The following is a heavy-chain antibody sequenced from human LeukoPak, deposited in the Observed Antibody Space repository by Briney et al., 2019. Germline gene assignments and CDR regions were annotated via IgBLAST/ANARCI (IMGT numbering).Heavy chain of an antibody. CDR1: GYPISSGYY. J-gene: IGHJ4*02. D-gene: IGHD6-19*01. Sequence: SETLSLTCTVSGYPISSGYYWGWIRQPPGKGLEWVGSIYYSGSTYYNPSLKSRVTISVDTSKNQFSLKLSSVTAADTAVYYCARDSQLAGENFDYWGQGTLVTVSS. CDR3: ARDSQLAGENFDY. CDR2: IYYSGST. V-gene: IGHV4-38-2*02.